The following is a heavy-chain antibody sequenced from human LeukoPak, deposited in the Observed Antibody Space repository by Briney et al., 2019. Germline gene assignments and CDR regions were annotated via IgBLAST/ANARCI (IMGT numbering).Heavy chain of an antibody. CDR2: IYYSGST. CDR1: GGSINSGGYY. V-gene: IGHV4-30-2*01. D-gene: IGHD3-10*01. Sequence: PSETLSLTCTVSGGSINSGGYYWSWIRQPPGKGLEWIGYIYYSGSTYYNPSLKSRVTMSVDKSKNQFSLKLNSVTAADTAVYYCASPYASATWGQGTLSPSPQ. J-gene: IGHJ5*02. CDR3: ASPYASAT.